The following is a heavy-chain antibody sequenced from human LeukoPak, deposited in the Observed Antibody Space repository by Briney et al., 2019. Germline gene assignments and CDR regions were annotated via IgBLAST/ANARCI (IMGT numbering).Heavy chain of an antibody. CDR2: IWYDGSNK. V-gene: IGHV3-33*06. Sequence: PVGSLRLSCAASGFTFSSYGMHWVRQAPGKGLEWVAVIWYDGSNKYYADSVKGRFTISRDNSKNTLYLQMNSLRAEDTAVYYCAKEGELMTYNWFDPWGQGTLVTVSS. CDR3: AKEGELMTYNWFDP. D-gene: IGHD3-16*01. CDR1: GFTFSSYG. J-gene: IGHJ5*02.